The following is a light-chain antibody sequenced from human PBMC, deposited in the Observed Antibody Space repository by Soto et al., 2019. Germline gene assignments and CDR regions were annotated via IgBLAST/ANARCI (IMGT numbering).Light chain of an antibody. CDR1: QGIRTD. CDR2: GAS. V-gene: IGKV1-6*01. J-gene: IGKJ1*01. CDR3: LQDLSYPRT. Sequence: AVQLTQSPSSLSASVGDRVTITCRASQGIRTDLGWYQQRPGKAPKVLIVGASTLQSGVPSRFSGSGSRTDVTLTISSLQPEDSATYYCLQDLSYPRTFGQGTKVEIK.